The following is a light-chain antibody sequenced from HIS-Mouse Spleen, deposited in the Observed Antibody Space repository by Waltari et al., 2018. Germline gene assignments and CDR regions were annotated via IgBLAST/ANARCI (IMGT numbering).Light chain of an antibody. CDR3: CSYAGSSTWV. Sequence: QSALTQPASVSGPPGQSFTISCTGTTSDVGGYNFVSWYQQHPGKAPKLMIYEGSKRPSGVSNRFSGSKSGNTASLTISGLQAEDEADYYCCSYAGSSTWVFGGGTKLTVL. J-gene: IGLJ3*02. CDR2: EGS. CDR1: TSDVGGYNF. V-gene: IGLV2-23*01.